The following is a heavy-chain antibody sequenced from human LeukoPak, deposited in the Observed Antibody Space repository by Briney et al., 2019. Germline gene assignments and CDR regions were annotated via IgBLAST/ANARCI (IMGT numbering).Heavy chain of an antibody. CDR3: ARDGRYSGSFDY. J-gene: IGHJ4*02. CDR1: GFTFSSYS. D-gene: IGHD1-26*01. V-gene: IGHV3-48*01. Sequence: GGSLRLSCAASGFTFSSYSMNWVRQAPGKGLEWVSYISSSSSTTYYADSVKGRFTISRDNAKNSLYLQMNSLRAEDTAVYYCARDGRYSGSFDYWGQGTLVTVSS. CDR2: ISSSSSTT.